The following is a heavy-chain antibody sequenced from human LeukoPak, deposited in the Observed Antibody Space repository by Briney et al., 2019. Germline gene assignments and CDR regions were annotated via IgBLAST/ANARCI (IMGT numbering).Heavy chain of an antibody. J-gene: IGHJ4*02. CDR3: ARAPVVQWLAPGSGFDYFDY. CDR1: GFTFSSYA. D-gene: IGHD6-19*01. V-gene: IGHV3-30-3*01. Sequence: GGSLRLSCAASGFTFSSYAMHWVRQAPGKGLEWVAVISYDGSNKYYADSVKGRFTISRDNSKNTLYLQMNSLRAEDTAVYYCARAPVVQWLAPGSGFDYFDYWGQGTLVTVSS. CDR2: ISYDGSNK.